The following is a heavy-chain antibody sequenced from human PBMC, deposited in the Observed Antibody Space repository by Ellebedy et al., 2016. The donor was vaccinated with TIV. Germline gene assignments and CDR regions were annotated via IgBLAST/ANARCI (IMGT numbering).Heavy chain of an antibody. V-gene: IGHV3-53*01. J-gene: IGHJ3*02. Sequence: GESLKISXAASGVNVSSNYMSWVRQAPGKGLEWVSIIYSDGSPYYADSVKGRFTLSRDISKNTLFLQMNSLRAEDTAVYYCARAKRGSYYSAFDIWGQGTMVTVSS. D-gene: IGHD1-26*01. CDR3: ARAKRGSYYSAFDI. CDR1: GVNVSSNY. CDR2: IYSDGSP.